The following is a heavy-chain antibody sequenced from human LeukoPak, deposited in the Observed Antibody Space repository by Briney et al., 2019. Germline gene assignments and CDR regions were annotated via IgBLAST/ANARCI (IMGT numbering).Heavy chain of an antibody. V-gene: IGHV4-34*01. CDR1: GGSFSGYY. D-gene: IGHD3-16*01. J-gene: IGHJ6*03. Sequence: PSETLSLTCAVYGGSFSGYYWSWIRQPPGKGLEWIGEINHSGSTNYNPSLKSRVTISVDTSKNQFSLKLSSVTAADTAVYYCARSRPARLFYYYYYMDVWGKGTTVTVS. CDR3: ARSRPARLFYYYYYMDV. CDR2: INHSGST.